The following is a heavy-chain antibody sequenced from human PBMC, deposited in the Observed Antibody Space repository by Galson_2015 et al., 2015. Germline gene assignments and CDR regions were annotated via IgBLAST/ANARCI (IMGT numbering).Heavy chain of an antibody. Sequence: TLSLTCTVSGGSISSGDYYWSWIRQPPGKGLEWIGYIYYSGSTYYNPSLKSRVTISVDTSKNQFSLKLSSVTAADTAVYYCARDRYYGSGSYHSPYYGMDVWGQGTTVTVSS. CDR3: ARDRYYGSGSYHSPYYGMDV. CDR2: IYYSGST. D-gene: IGHD3-10*01. V-gene: IGHV4-30-4*01. J-gene: IGHJ6*02. CDR1: GGSISSGDYY.